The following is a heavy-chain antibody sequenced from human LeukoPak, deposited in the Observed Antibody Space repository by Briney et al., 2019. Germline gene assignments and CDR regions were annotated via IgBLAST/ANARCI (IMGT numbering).Heavy chain of an antibody. D-gene: IGHD4-17*01. J-gene: IGHJ4*02. CDR2: IRYDGSNK. Sequence: PGGSLRLSCAASGFTFSSYGMHWVRQAPGKGLERVAFIRYDGSNKYYADSVKGRFTISRDNSKNTLYLQMNSLRAEDTAVYYCAKDKSDYGDYGSQIIWGQGTLVTVSS. V-gene: IGHV3-30*02. CDR3: AKDKSDYGDYGSQII. CDR1: GFTFSSYG.